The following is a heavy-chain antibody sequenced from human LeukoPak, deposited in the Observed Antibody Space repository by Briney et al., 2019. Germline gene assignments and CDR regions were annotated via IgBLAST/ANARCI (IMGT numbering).Heavy chain of an antibody. J-gene: IGHJ4*02. CDR3: SQSVTSVTTAYLDY. V-gene: IGHV3-30*18. Sequence: GRSLRLSCAASGFTFSNYDMHWVRQAPGKGLEWVAVISYEGNNKYYADSVKGRFTISRDNSKNTLYVQMNSLRAEDTAVYYCSQSVTSVTTAYLDYWGQGTLVTVSS. CDR2: ISYEGNNK. CDR1: GFTFSNYD. D-gene: IGHD4-17*01.